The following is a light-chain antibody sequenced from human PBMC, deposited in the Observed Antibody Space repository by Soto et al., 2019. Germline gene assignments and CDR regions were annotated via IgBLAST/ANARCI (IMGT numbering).Light chain of an antibody. CDR3: SSCAVSNSFV. CDR2: EVN. Sequence: QSALTQPPSASGSPGQSVTISCTGTSNDVGGYNYVSWYQQHPGKAPKLMIYEVNKRPSGVPDRFSGAKSGNTASLTVSGLQAEYEADYYCSSCAVSNSFVVGTGTKLTVL. J-gene: IGLJ1*01. V-gene: IGLV2-8*01. CDR1: SNDVGGYNY.